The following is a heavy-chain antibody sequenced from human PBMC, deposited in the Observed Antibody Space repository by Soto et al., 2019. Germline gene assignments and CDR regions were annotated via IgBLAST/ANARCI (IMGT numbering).Heavy chain of an antibody. CDR3: ARALYSSSWRWFDP. V-gene: IGHV4-31*03. J-gene: IGHJ5*02. CDR2: IYYSGST. CDR1: GGSINSGGYY. Sequence: PSETLSLTCTVSGGSINSGGYYWSWIRQHPGKGLEWIGYIYYSGSTYYNPSLKSRVTISVDTSKNQFSLKLSSVTAADTAVYYCARALYSSSWRWFDPWGQGTLVTVSS. D-gene: IGHD6-13*01.